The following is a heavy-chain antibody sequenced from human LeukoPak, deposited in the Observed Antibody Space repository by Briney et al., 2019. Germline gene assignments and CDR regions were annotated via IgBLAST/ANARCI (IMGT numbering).Heavy chain of an antibody. CDR1: GFTFSSYW. J-gene: IGHJ4*02. CDR3: ARDSGYEYYFDY. V-gene: IGHV3-74*01. CDR2: ITSDGSTT. D-gene: IGHD5-12*01. Sequence: GGSLRLSCAASGFTFSSYWMHWVRQAPGKGLVWVSRITSDGSTTSYADSVKGRFTISRDNAKNSLYLQMNSLRAEDTAVYYCARDSGYEYYFDYWGQGTLVTVSS.